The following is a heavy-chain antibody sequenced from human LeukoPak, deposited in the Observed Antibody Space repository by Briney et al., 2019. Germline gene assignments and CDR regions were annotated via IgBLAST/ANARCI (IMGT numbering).Heavy chain of an antibody. J-gene: IGHJ4*02. D-gene: IGHD3-3*01. CDR3: ASGSLGSGSFGDY. CDR2: IIPIFGTA. Sequence: SVKVSCKASGGTFSSYAISWVRQAPGQGLEWMGGIIPIFGTANYAQKFQGRVTITADESTSTAYMELCSLRSEDTAVYYCASGSLGSGSFGDYWGQGTLVTVSS. CDR1: GGTFSSYA. V-gene: IGHV1-69*13.